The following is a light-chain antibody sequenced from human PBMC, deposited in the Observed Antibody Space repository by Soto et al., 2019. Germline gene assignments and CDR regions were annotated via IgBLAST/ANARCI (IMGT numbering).Light chain of an antibody. J-gene: IGKJ1*01. CDR3: QQANSLPRT. CDR2: AAS. V-gene: IGKV1-12*01. CDR1: QGISSW. Sequence: DIQMTQSPSSVSASVGDRVTITCRASQGISSWLAWYQQKPGQAPKLLIYAASNLEVGVPSRFSGSESGTEFTLTISSLQPEDFATYYCQQANSLPRTFGQGTKVEIK.